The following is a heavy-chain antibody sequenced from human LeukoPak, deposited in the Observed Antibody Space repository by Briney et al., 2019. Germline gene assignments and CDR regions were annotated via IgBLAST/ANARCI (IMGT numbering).Heavy chain of an antibody. J-gene: IGHJ4*02. CDR1: GASIRSGDYY. Sequence: SETLSLTCTVSGASIRSGDYYWSWIRQHSGRGLEWIGYIYDSGSTYYNPSLKSRVTISVDTSKNHFSLKLSSVTAADTAVYYCARVTMIVVVIDNWGQGTLVTVSS. CDR2: IYDSGST. V-gene: IGHV4-31*03. D-gene: IGHD3-22*01. CDR3: ARVTMIVVVIDN.